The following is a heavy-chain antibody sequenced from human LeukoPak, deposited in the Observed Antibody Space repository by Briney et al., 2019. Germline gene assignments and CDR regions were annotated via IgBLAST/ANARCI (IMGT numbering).Heavy chain of an antibody. J-gene: IGHJ4*02. CDR1: GGSFSGYY. CDR3: ARQTGSGLFILP. CDR2: IYYSGNT. V-gene: IGHV4-34*01. Sequence: PSETLSLTYAVYGGSFSGYYWSWIRQPPGKGLEWIGSIYYSGNTYYSASLKSQVSISIDTSKNRFSLKLTSVTAADTAVYYCARQTGSGLFILPGGQGTLVTVSS. D-gene: IGHD3/OR15-3a*01.